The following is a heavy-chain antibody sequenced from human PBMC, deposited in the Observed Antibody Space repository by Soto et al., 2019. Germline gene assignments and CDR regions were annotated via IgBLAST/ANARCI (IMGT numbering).Heavy chain of an antibody. CDR1: GFTFSSYA. Sequence: XGSLRLSCAAAGFTFSSYAMHWVRQAPGKGLEWVAVISYDGSNKYYADSVKGRFTISRDNSKNTLYLQMNSLRAEDTAVYYCARDNGDVVVPATLYNWFDPWGQGTLVTVSS. CDR2: ISYDGSNK. CDR3: ARDNGDVVVPATLYNWFDP. V-gene: IGHV3-30-3*01. D-gene: IGHD2-2*01. J-gene: IGHJ5*02.